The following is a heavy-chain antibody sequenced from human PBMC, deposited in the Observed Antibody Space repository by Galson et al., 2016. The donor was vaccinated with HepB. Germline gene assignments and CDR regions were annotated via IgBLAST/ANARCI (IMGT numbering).Heavy chain of an antibody. J-gene: IGHJ6*02. V-gene: IGHV4-61*01. CDR1: GASVTTVSYH. CDR3: ARDYRNYYYGMDV. CDR2: IQNSGRA. D-gene: IGHD4-11*01. Sequence: SETLYLTCTVSGASVTTVSYHWTWIRQPPGKGLEWIGSIQNSGRANYNPSLKSRLTISVDTSTNQFSLKLSSVTAADTAVYYCARDYRNYYYGMDVWDQGSTVTVSS.